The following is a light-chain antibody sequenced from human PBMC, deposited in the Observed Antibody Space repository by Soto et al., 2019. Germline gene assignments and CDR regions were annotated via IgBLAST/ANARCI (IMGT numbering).Light chain of an antibody. V-gene: IGKV3-11*01. J-gene: IGKJ4*01. CDR3: QQRSNWPLT. CDR1: QSVSGY. Sequence: EIVLTQSPGTLSLSPGERATLYCRATQSVSGYLAWYQQKPCQAPRLLIYDASNRATGIPARFSGSGSGTDFTLTISSLEPEDFAVYYCQQRSNWPLTFGGGTKVNIK. CDR2: DAS.